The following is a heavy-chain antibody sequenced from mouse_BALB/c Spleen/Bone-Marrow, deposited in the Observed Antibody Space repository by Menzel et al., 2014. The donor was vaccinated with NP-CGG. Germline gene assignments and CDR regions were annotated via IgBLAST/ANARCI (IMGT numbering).Heavy chain of an antibody. CDR3: ASITTVVGTWDAMDY. CDR2: ISYSGST. V-gene: IGHV3-2*02. CDR1: GSSITSDYA. Sequence: VQLKESGPGLVKPSQSLSLTCTVTGSSITSDYAWNWIRQFPGNKLEWMGYISYSGSTSYNPSLKSRISITRDTSKSQFFLQLNSVTTEDTATYYCASITTVVGTWDAMDYWGQGTSVTVSS. J-gene: IGHJ4*01. D-gene: IGHD1-1*01.